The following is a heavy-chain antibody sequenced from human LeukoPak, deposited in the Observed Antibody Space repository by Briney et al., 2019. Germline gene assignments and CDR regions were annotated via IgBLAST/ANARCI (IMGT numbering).Heavy chain of an antibody. CDR2: INHSGST. Sequence: SETLSLTCAVYGGSFSGYYWRWIRQPPGKGLEWIGEINHSGSTNYNPSLKSRVTISVDTSKNQFSLKLSSVTAADTAVYYCARTGKAVAEIPFDYWGQGTLVTVSS. J-gene: IGHJ4*02. V-gene: IGHV4-34*01. D-gene: IGHD6-19*01. CDR1: GGSFSGYY. CDR3: ARTGKAVAEIPFDY.